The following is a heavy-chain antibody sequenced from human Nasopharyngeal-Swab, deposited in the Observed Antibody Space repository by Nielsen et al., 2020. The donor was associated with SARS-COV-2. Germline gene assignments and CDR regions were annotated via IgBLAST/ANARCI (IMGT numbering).Heavy chain of an antibody. V-gene: IGHV4-34*01. J-gene: IGHJ6*02. D-gene: IGHD5-18*01. CDR2: INHSGST. CDR3: ARGYTAMVIYYGMDV. CDR1: GGSFSGYY. Sequence: SETLSLTCAVYGGSFSGYYWSWIRQPQGKGLEWIGEINHSGSTNYNPSLKSRVTISVDTSKNQFSLKLSSVTAADTAVYYCARGYTAMVIYYGMDVWGQGTTVTVSS.